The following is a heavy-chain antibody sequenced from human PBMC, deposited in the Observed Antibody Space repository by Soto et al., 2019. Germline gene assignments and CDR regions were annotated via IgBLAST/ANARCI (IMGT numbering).Heavy chain of an antibody. CDR1: GYSFTSYW. Sequence: GESLKISCKGSGYSFTSYWISWVRQMPGKGLEWMGRIDPSDSYTNYSPSFQGHVTISADKSISTAYLQWSGLKASDTAMYYCARSIAVAGTVGFDYYYYGMDVWGQGTTVTVSS. CDR2: IDPSDSYT. CDR3: ARSIAVAGTVGFDYYYYGMDV. J-gene: IGHJ6*02. D-gene: IGHD6-19*01. V-gene: IGHV5-10-1*01.